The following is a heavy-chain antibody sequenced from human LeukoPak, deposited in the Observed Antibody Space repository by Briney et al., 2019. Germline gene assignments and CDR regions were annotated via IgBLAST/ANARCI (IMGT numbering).Heavy chain of an antibody. CDR3: ARELYHDSSGYGSSY. J-gene: IGHJ4*02. V-gene: IGHV4-30-4*01. Sequence: PSETLSLTCTVSGGSISSGDYYWSWIRQPPGKGLEWIGYIYYSGSTYYNPSLKSRVTISVDTSRNQFSLKLSSVTAADTAVYYCARELYHDSSGYGSSYWGQGTLVTVSS. CDR2: IYYSGST. D-gene: IGHD3-22*01. CDR1: GGSISSGDYY.